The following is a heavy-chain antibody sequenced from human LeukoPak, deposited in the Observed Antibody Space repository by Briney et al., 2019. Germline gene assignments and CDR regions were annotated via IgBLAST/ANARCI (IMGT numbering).Heavy chain of an antibody. CDR3: ARDATAPVIYYMDV. D-gene: IGHD2/OR15-2a*01. CDR2: ISSGTSYI. V-gene: IGHV3-21*01. Sequence: GGSLRLSCAASGFTFNTYTMNWVRQAPGKGLEWVSSISSGTSYIYYADSVKGRFTISRDNAKNSLYLQMKSLRAEDTAVYYCARDATAPVIYYMDVWGKGTTVTVSS. J-gene: IGHJ6*03. CDR1: GFTFNTYT.